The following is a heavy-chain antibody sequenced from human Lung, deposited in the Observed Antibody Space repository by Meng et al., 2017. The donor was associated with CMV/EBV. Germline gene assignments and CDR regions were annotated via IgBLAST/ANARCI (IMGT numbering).Heavy chain of an antibody. V-gene: IGHV1-2*02. CDR2: INPNSGGT. CDR3: ARDLGDDCTNGVCYSVDAFDI. J-gene: IGHJ3*02. Sequence: ASVKVSXKASGYTFTGYYMHWVRQAPGQGLEWMGWINPNSGGTNYAQKFQGRVTMTRDTSISTAYMELSRLRSDDTAVYYCARDLGDDCTNGVCYSVDAFDIWGQGKXVXVSS. CDR1: GYTFTGYY. D-gene: IGHD2-8*01.